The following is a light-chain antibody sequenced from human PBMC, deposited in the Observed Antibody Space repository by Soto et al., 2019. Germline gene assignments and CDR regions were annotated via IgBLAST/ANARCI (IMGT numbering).Light chain of an antibody. CDR1: QSVSSN. J-gene: IGKJ5*01. Sequence: EILMTQSPVTLSVSPGERATLSCRASQSVSSNLAWYQQKPGQAPSLLIYGAFTRATGIPARFSGTGSGTEFTLTISSLQSEDFAVYYCQQYNNWPPITFGQGTRLEI. CDR3: QQYNNWPPIT. CDR2: GAF. V-gene: IGKV3-15*01.